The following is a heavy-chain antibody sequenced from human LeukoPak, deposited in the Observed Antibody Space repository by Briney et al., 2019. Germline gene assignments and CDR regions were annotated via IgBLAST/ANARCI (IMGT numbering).Heavy chain of an antibody. J-gene: IGHJ4*02. V-gene: IGHV3-21*01. Sequence: GGSLRLSCAASGFTFSSYTMNWVRQAPGKGLEWVSFISTSSSYIYYAGSVKGRFTISRDNAKNSLFLQMNSLRAEDTAVYYCAKDKSSWYYDSGDLGPGYWGQGTLVTVSS. CDR3: AKDKSSWYYDSGDLGPGY. D-gene: IGHD3-22*01. CDR1: GFTFSSYT. CDR2: ISTSSSYI.